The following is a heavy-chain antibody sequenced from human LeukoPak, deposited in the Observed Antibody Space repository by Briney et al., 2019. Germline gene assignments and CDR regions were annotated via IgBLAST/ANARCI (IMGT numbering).Heavy chain of an antibody. CDR1: GFTFSHYW. Sequence: GGSLRLSCAPSGFTFSHYWMSWVRQAPGKGLEWVSGINWNGGSTGYADSVKGRFTISRDNAKNSLYLQMNSLRAEDTALYYCARDLRYSGYDYVDAFDIWGQGTMVTVSS. CDR2: INWNGGST. J-gene: IGHJ3*02. CDR3: ARDLRYSGYDYVDAFDI. D-gene: IGHD5-12*01. V-gene: IGHV3-20*04.